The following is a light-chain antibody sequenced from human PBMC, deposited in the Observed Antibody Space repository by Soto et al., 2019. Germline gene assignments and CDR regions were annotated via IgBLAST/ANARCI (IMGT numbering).Light chain of an antibody. J-gene: IGLJ2*01. CDR2: DIN. V-gene: IGLV1-51*01. CDR1: TSNIGNNF. Sequence: QSVLTQPSSMSVAPGQKVTISCSGSTSNIGNNFVSWYQQLPGTAPKLLIFDINQRPSGIPDRFFGSKSGSSATLGITGPQTGDEAVYYCATWDSKLNAVVFGGGTKLTVL. CDR3: ATWDSKLNAVV.